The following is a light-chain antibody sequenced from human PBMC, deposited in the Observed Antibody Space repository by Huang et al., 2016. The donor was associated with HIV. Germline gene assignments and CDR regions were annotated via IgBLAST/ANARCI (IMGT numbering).Light chain of an antibody. CDR1: KGISTS. CDR3: QQYQSVPWT. V-gene: IGKV1-NL1*01. J-gene: IGKJ1*01. Sequence: DMQMTKLPSSLSASVGDRVTRICRASKGISTSLAWYQQKPGKAPKLLLYATSKWESGVPSRFSGSGSGTHYTLTISTLQPEDLATYYCQQYQSVPWTFGQGTKVAI. CDR2: ATS.